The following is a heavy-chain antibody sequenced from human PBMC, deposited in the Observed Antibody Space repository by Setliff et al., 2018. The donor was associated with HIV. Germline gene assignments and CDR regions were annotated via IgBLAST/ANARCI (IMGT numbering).Heavy chain of an antibody. D-gene: IGHD3-22*01. CDR2: IYYSGNT. Sequence: KSSETLSLTCSVSGASIRGHYWSWIRQSPGKGLEWIGNIYYSGNTNYNPSFKSRVTISVDTSKNQFSLRANSVTAADTAVYYCARSLVPSGYYYGRHAFDIWGQGTKVTVSS. J-gene: IGHJ3*02. CDR3: ARSLVPSGYYYGRHAFDI. V-gene: IGHV4-59*08. CDR1: GASIRGHY.